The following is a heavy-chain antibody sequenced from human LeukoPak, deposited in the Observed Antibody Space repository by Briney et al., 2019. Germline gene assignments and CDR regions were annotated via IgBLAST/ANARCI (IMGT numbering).Heavy chain of an antibody. V-gene: IGHV1-18*01. J-gene: IGHJ2*01. CDR3: ARDWRNKYSNSYSRGEWYFDL. D-gene: IGHD6-13*01. CDR2: ISAYNGNT. CDR1: GYTFTSYG. Sequence: WASVKVSCKASGYTFTSYGISWVRQAPGQGLEWMRWISAYNGNTNYAQKLQGRVTMTTDTSTSTAYMELRSLRSDDTAVYYCARDWRNKYSNSYSRGEWYFDLWGRGTLVTVSS.